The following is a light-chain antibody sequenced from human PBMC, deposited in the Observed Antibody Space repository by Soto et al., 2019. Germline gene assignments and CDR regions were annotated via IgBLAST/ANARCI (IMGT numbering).Light chain of an antibody. J-gene: IGKJ1*01. CDR3: QQCNNWPQWT. CDR1: QSVGTF. Sequence: EIVLTQSPATLSLSPGERATLSCRASQSVGTFFAWYQQKPGQAPRLLIYDASHRATGIPPRFSGSGSGTDFTLTISSLEPEDFAVYYCQQCNNWPQWTFGQGTKVDIK. CDR2: DAS. V-gene: IGKV3-11*01.